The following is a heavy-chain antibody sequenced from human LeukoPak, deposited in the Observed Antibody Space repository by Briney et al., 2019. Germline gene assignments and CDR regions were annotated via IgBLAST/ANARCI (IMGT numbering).Heavy chain of an antibody. CDR2: IIPILGIA. Sequence: VASVKVSCKASGGTFSSYAISWVRQAPGQGLEWMGRIIPILGIANYAQKFQGRVTITADKSTSTAYMELSSLRSEDTAVYYCARDIRPSTIFGVPKAMDVWGKGTTVTVSS. CDR1: GGTFSSYA. D-gene: IGHD3-3*01. V-gene: IGHV1-69*04. J-gene: IGHJ6*03. CDR3: ARDIRPSTIFGVPKAMDV.